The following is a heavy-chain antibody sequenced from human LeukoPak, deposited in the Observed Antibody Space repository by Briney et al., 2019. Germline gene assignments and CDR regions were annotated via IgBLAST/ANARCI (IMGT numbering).Heavy chain of an antibody. D-gene: IGHD3-9*01. V-gene: IGHV3-7*05. CDR1: GFTFTDYW. J-gene: IGHJ3*01. CDR3: ARGPGRVAAPATGSFDV. Sequence: GGSVRLSCAASGFTFTDYWMSWVRQAPGKGLEWVANIKQDGSERYYLDSVKVRFTISRDDAKNSLYLQLNSLRAEDTAFYYCARGPGRVAAPATGSFDVWGQGTLVTVSS. CDR2: IKQDGSER.